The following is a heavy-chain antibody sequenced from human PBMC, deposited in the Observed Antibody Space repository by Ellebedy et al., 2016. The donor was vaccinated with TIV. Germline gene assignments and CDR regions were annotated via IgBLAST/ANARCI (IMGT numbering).Heavy chain of an antibody. J-gene: IGHJ4*02. CDR2: TYYRSKWYN. CDR1: GDSVSSKSAA. V-gene: IGHV6-1*01. CDR3: AREIRAYDS. Sequence: SQTFSLTCAISGDSVSSKSAAWTWLRQSPWRGLECLGRTYYRSKWYNEYAVSVKSRITINSDTSKNQFSLQLSSVTPEDTAIYYCAREIRAYDSWGQGTLVTVSS.